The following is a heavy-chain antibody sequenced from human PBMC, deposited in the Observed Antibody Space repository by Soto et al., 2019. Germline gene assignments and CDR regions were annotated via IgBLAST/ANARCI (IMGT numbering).Heavy chain of an antibody. Sequence: EVQVVESGGGLVKPGGSLRLSCAASGFTFSSYSMNWVRQAPGKGLEWVSSISSSSSYIYYADSVKGRFTISRDNAKNSLYLQMNSLRAEDTAVYYCAVFWQQHTSFDYWGQGTLVTVSS. D-gene: IGHD6-13*01. CDR1: GFTFSSYS. V-gene: IGHV3-21*01. J-gene: IGHJ4*02. CDR3: AVFWQQHTSFDY. CDR2: ISSSSSYI.